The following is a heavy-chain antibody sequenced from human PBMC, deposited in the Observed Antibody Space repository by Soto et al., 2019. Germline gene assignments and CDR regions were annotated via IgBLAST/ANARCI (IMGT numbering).Heavy chain of an antibody. Sequence: PGGSLRLSCAASGFTFSSYAMSWVRQAPGKGLEWVSGISAGGGTTYYADSVKGRFTISRDNAKNTLYLQMNSLRAEDTAVYYCVRDRRRPQHYFVYWGMRNMVTVFS. J-gene: IGHJ4*02. CDR2: ISAGGGTT. CDR3: VRDRRRPQHYFVY. V-gene: IGHV3-23*01. D-gene: IGHD6-25*01. CDR1: GFTFSSYA.